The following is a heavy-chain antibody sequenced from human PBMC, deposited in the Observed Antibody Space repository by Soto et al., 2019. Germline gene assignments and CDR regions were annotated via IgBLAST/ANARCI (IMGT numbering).Heavy chain of an antibody. CDR3: AKAPYGGKGYYFDS. CDR1: GFTFSSYA. Sequence: PXGSLILSCAASGFTFSSYAMSWVRQAPGKGLEWVSAISGSGGSTYYADSVKGRFTISRDNSKNTLYLQMNSLRAEDTAVYYCAKAPYGGKGYYFDSWGQGTLATVSS. V-gene: IGHV3-23*01. CDR2: ISGSGGST. D-gene: IGHD4-17*01. J-gene: IGHJ4*02.